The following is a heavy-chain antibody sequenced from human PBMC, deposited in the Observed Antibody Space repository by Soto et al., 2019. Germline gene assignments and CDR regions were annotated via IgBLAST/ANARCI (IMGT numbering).Heavy chain of an antibody. CDR1: GGIFSDFS. CDR2: IMPIFGGP. Sequence: ASVKVSCRASGGIFSDFSFSWVRQAPGQGLEWMGGIMPIFGGPDYAQRFRGRVTITADEVTRTAFMELRGLTSEDTATYYCASSLRMAGIGNYYYGMDVWGQGTTVTVSS. V-gene: IGHV1-69*13. J-gene: IGHJ6*02. D-gene: IGHD6-19*01. CDR3: ASSLRMAGIGNYYYGMDV.